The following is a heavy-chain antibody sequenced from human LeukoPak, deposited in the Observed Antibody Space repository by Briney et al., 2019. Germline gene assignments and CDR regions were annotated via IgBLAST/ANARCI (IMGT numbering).Heavy chain of an antibody. CDR1: GFTFSSYG. J-gene: IGHJ4*02. Sequence: PGRSLRLSCAASGFTFSSYGMHWVRQAPGKGLEWVAVISYDGSNKYYADSVKGRFTISRDNSKNTLYLQMNSLRAEDTALYYCAKDSMSDYYGSGSFDYWGQGTLVTVSS. CDR2: ISYDGSNK. D-gene: IGHD3-10*01. CDR3: AKDSMSDYYGSGSFDY. V-gene: IGHV3-30*18.